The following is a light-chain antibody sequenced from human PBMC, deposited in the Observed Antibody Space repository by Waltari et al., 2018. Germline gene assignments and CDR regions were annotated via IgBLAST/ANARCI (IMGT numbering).Light chain of an antibody. CDR2: DVN. V-gene: IGLV2-14*03. CDR1: SSDVGVYVY. J-gene: IGLJ1*01. Sequence: QSALSQPASVSGSPGQSLTLSCSVPSSDVGVYVYVSWYQHHPGQAPKIIISDVNKLPSGVVNRFSGSKSGYTASLTISGLQAEDEADYYCSSCRSASGDNYVFGTGTKGAVL. CDR3: SSCRSASGDNYV.